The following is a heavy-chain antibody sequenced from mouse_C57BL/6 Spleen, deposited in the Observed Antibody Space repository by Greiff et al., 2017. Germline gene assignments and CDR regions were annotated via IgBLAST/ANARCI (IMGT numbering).Heavy chain of an antibody. CDR3: ARTYGSRGGNYAMDY. V-gene: IGHV5-4*01. CDR2: ISDGGSYT. D-gene: IGHD1-1*01. CDR1: GFTFSSYA. Sequence: EVQGVESGGGLVKPGGSLKLSCAASGFTFSSYAMSWVRQTPEKRLEWVATISDGGSYTYYPDNVKGRFTISRDNAKNTLFLQMTSLRSEDTAMYYCARTYGSRGGNYAMDYWGQGTSVTVSS. J-gene: IGHJ4*01.